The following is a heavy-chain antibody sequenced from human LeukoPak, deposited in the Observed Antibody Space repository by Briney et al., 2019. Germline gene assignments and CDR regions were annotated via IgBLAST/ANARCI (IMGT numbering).Heavy chain of an antibody. J-gene: IGHJ4*02. D-gene: IGHD6-19*01. V-gene: IGHV3-49*04. Sequence: GGSLRLSCTASGFTFDDYAMSWVRQAPGKGLEWVAFIRSKTYTGTTDYAASVKGRFTISRDDSKGIAYLQMNSLKTEDTAVYYCTRALRIAVAGTQYYFDFWGQGTLVTASS. CDR2: IRSKTYTGTT. CDR3: TRALRIAVAGTQYYFDF. CDR1: GFTFDDYA.